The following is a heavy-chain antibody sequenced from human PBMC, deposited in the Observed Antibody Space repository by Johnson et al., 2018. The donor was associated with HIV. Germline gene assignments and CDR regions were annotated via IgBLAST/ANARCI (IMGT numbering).Heavy chain of an antibody. Sequence: QVQLVESGGGVVQPGRSLRLSCAASEFTFSSYAMHWVRQAPGKGLEWVAVISYDGSNKYYADSVKGRFTISRDNSKNTLYLQMSGLRVEDPAVYFCARVNIAFDIWGQGTMVTVSS. D-gene: IGHD2/OR15-2a*01. V-gene: IGHV3-30*04. CDR1: EFTFSSYA. CDR3: ARVNIAFDI. CDR2: ISYDGSNK. J-gene: IGHJ3*02.